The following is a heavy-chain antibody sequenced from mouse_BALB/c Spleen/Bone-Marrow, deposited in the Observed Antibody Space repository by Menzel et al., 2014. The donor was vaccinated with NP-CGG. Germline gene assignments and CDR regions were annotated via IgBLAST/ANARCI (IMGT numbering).Heavy chain of an antibody. CDR2: IDPANGNT. J-gene: IGHJ2*01. CDR1: GFNIKDTY. Sequence: EVQLQQSGAEVVKPGASVKLSCTASGFNIKDTYMHWVKRRPEQGLEWIGRIDPANGNTKYDPKFQGKTTITADTSSNTACLQLSSLTSEDTAVYYCARYDYGVYFDYWGQGTTLTVSS. D-gene: IGHD2-4*01. CDR3: ARYDYGVYFDY. V-gene: IGHV14-3*02.